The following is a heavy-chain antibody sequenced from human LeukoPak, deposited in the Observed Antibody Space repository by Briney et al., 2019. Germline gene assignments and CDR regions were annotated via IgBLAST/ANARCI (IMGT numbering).Heavy chain of an antibody. V-gene: IGHV4-38-2*01. D-gene: IGHD6-19*01. CDR3: ARHPAYSGGTIVDY. CDR2: IYHSGST. J-gene: IGHJ4*02. CDR1: GYSISSGYY. Sequence: SETLSLTCAVSGYSISSGYYWGWIRQPPGKGLEWIGSIYHSGSTYYNPSLKSRVTISVDTSKNQFSLKLSSVTAADTAVYYCARHPAYSGGTIVDYWGQGTLVTVSS.